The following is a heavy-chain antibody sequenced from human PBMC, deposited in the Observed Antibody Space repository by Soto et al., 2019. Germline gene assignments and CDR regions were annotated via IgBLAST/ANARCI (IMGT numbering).Heavy chain of an antibody. D-gene: IGHD4-17*01. CDR2: ISSSSSYT. J-gene: IGHJ6*02. CDR1: GFTFSDYY. V-gene: IGHV3-11*06. Sequence: SLRLSCAASGFTFSDYYMSWIRQAPGKGLEWVSYISSSSSYTNYADSVKGRFTISRDNAKNSLYLQMNSLRAEDTAVYYCARLYGDYERDYYYYGMDVWGQGTTVTVSS. CDR3: ARLYGDYERDYYYYGMDV.